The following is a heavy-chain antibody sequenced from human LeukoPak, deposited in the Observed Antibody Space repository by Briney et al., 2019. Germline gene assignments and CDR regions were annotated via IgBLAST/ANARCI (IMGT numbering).Heavy chain of an antibody. J-gene: IGHJ4*02. CDR1: GLTFSSHG. CDR2: ISRNGESA. CDR3: WVNYHNDIYPFDF. Sequence: PVGSLRLSCSASGLTFSSHGMNWVRQAPGKGLEYLSAISRNGESAYYAGSVKGRFTVSRDNSNNTLYLHMTSLKVEDTAVYFCWVNYHNDIYPFDFWGQGALVTVSS. D-gene: IGHD3-16*02. V-gene: IGHV3-64D*06.